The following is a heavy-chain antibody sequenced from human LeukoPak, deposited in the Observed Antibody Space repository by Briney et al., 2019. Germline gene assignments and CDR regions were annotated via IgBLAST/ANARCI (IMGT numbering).Heavy chain of an antibody. J-gene: IGHJ4*02. CDR1: GYTFTSYG. CDR2: ISPYNGNT. D-gene: IGHD6-19*01. Sequence: ASVKVSCNASGYTFTSYGFSWVRQAPGQGLEWMGWISPYNGNTNSAQELQGGLTMTTDTSTSTAYMELRSLRSDDTVVYYCARDQIAVAGPFDYWGQGTLVTVSS. CDR3: ARDQIAVAGPFDY. V-gene: IGHV1-18*01.